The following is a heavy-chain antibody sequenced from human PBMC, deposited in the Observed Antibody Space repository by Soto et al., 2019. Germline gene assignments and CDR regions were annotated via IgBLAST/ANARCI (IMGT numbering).Heavy chain of an antibody. CDR1: AYTFTGYY. D-gene: IGHD6-13*01. Sequence: QVQLVQSGADVKKPGDSMRVSCKASAYTFTGYYIHWVRQAPGQGLEWMGWMNPKNSDTGYAPQFQGRLTMTRDTSINTAYMELRRLTSDDTAIYYCARDGPGAGNDDFDYWGQGALVTVSS. CDR3: ARDGPGAGNDDFDY. J-gene: IGHJ4*02. CDR2: MNPKNSDT. V-gene: IGHV1-2*02.